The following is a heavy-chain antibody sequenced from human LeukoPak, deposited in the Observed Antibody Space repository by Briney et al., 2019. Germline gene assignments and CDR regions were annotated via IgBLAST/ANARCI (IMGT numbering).Heavy chain of an antibody. V-gene: IGHV3-74*01. CDR1: GFIFSRYW. CDR3: ARDGVAAPDY. D-gene: IGHD3-3*01. CDR2: INSDGRST. J-gene: IGHJ4*02. Sequence: PGGSLRLSCAASGFIFSRYWMHWVRHVPGTGLVWVSRINSDGRSTTYADSVKGRFTISRDNAKNTLYLQLNSLRAEDTAVYFCARDGVAAPDYWGQGTLVTVSS.